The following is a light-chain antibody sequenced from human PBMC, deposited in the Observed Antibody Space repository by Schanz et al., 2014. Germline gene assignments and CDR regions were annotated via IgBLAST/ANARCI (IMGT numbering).Light chain of an antibody. CDR3: QQYNNWPVT. Sequence: EILLTQSAAILSVSPGERATLSCRASQGVSSYLAWYQQKPGQAPNVLIYGASRRATGIPDRFSGSGSGTEFTLTISSLQSEDVAVYYCQQYNNWPVTFGPGTKVDIK. CDR1: QGVSSY. V-gene: IGKV3D-15*01. CDR2: GAS. J-gene: IGKJ3*01.